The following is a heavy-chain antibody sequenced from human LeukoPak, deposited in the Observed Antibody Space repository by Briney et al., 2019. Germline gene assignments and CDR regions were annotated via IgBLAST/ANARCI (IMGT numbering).Heavy chain of an antibody. CDR2: IYYSGST. J-gene: IGHJ4*02. CDR3: ARVEIYYDSSGYYGNYYFDY. CDR1: GGSISSGGYY. Sequence: SETLSLTCTVPGGSISSGGYYWSWIRQHPGKGLEWIGYIYYSGSTYYNPSLKSRVTISVDTSKNQFSLKLSSVTAADTAVYYCARVEIYYDSSGYYGNYYFDYWGQGTLVTVSS. V-gene: IGHV4-31*03. D-gene: IGHD3-22*01.